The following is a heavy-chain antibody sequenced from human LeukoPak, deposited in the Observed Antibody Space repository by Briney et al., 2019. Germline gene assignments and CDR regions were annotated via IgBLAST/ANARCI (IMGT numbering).Heavy chain of an antibody. Sequence: ASVKVSRKASGYTFTNYGISWVRQAPGQGLEWMGWISAYNGNTNYAQKFKGWVTLTRDTSINTTYMELSRLASDVTAVYFCARGTPGSYLGYWGQGTLVTVSS. J-gene: IGHJ4*02. V-gene: IGHV1-18*01. CDR1: GYTFTNYG. CDR3: ARGTPGSYLGY. D-gene: IGHD3-16*02. CDR2: ISAYNGNT.